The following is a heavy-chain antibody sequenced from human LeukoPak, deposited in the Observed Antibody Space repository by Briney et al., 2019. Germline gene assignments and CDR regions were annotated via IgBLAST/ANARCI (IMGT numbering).Heavy chain of an antibody. Sequence: GGSLRLSCAASGFTFSSYAMHWVRQAPGKGLEWVAVISYDGSNKYYADSVKGRFTISRDKSKNTLYLQVNSLRAEDTAVYYCAKDGTVTGPGWFDPWGQGTLVTVSS. CDR1: GFTFSSYA. V-gene: IGHV3-30-3*01. J-gene: IGHJ5*02. CDR2: ISYDGSNK. CDR3: AKDGTVTGPGWFDP. D-gene: IGHD2-21*02.